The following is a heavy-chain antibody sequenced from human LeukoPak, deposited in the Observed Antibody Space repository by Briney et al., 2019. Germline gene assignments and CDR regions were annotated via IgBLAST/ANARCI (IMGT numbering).Heavy chain of an antibody. V-gene: IGHV7-4-1*02. CDR3: ARGRAPDILTGYLKGYFDY. CDR1: GYTFTSYA. J-gene: IGHJ4*02. Sequence: ALVKVSCKASGYTFTSYAMNWVRQAPGQGLEWMGWINTNTGNPTYAQGFTGRFVFSLDTSVSTAYLQISSLKAEDTAVYYCARGRAPDILTGYLKGYFDYWGQGTLVTVSS. D-gene: IGHD3-9*01. CDR2: INTNTGNP.